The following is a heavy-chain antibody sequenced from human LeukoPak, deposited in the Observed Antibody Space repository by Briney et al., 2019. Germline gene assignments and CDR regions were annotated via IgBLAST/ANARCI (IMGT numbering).Heavy chain of an antibody. CDR3: AREYYDSSGIYSDYFDY. CDR1: GYRFSHYY. V-gene: IGHV1-2*02. Sequence: ASVKVSCRASGYRFSHYYLHWVRQAPGQGLEWMGWINPNSGGTNYAQTFQDRITMTRDTSTSTGYMELSRLTHADTAVYFCAREYYDSSGIYSDYFDYWGRGTLVTVSS. D-gene: IGHD3-22*01. CDR2: INPNSGGT. J-gene: IGHJ4*02.